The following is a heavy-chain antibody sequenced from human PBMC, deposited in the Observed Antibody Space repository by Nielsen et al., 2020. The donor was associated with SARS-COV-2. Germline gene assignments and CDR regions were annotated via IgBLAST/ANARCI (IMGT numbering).Heavy chain of an antibody. J-gene: IGHJ5*02. Sequence: GGSLRLSCAASGFTFSSYWMSWVRQAPGKGLEWVANINPDGTEKNYVDSVKGRFTISRDNAKNSLSLQMSTLRVEDTAVYYCARVDSTRVFAILHWFDPWGQGTLVTVSS. CDR2: INPDGTEK. V-gene: IGHV3-7*03. CDR1: GFTFSSYW. D-gene: IGHD2-21*01. CDR3: ARVDSTRVFAILHWFDP.